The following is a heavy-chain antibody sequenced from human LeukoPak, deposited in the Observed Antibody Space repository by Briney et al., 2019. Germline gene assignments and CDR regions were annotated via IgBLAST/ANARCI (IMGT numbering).Heavy chain of an antibody. CDR2: IKQDGSEK. J-gene: IGHJ4*02. V-gene: IGHV3-7*01. Sequence: GGSLRLSCAASGFTFSSYNMNWVRQAPGKGLEWVANIKQDGSEKYYVDSVKGRFTISRDNAKNSLYLQMNSLRAEDTAVYYCARDKWELVLWGQGTLVTVSS. CDR1: GFTFSSYN. D-gene: IGHD1-26*01. CDR3: ARDKWELVL.